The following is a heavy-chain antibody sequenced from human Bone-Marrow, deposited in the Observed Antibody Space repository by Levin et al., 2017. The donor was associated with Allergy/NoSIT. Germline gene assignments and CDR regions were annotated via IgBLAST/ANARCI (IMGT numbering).Heavy chain of an antibody. V-gene: IGHV5-51*01. CDR1: GYNFPTSW. Sequence: GESLKISCQGSGYNFPTSWIGWVRQVPGKGLEWVGIIYPSDSETKYSPSFQGQVTISVDRSFTTAYLQWSSLKDSDTAMYDCARFPRDWVYWYFDLWGPGTQVTVSS. J-gene: IGHJ2*01. CDR3: ARFPRDWVYWYFDL. CDR2: IYPSDSET. D-gene: IGHD3/OR15-3a*01.